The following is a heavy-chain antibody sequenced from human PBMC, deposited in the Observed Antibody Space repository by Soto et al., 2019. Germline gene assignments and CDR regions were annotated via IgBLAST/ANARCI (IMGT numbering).Heavy chain of an antibody. J-gene: IGHJ4*02. CDR3: ARGLIVVRGVSFDT. V-gene: IGHV3-53*02. CDR2: MYSGGSR. Sequence: EVHLVETGGGLIQPGGSVRLSCVASGLSVSGSYMNWVRQAPGEGLEWVSVMYSGGSRYYADSVKDRFTISRDESKNIAYLQMAGREVGDTAVYYCARGLIVVRGVSFDTWGQGTLVRVSS. D-gene: IGHD3-10*01. CDR1: GLSVSGSY.